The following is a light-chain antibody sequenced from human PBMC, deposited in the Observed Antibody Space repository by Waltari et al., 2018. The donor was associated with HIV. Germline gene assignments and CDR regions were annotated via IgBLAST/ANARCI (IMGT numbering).Light chain of an antibody. CDR1: QDISNS. CDR2: DAF. CDR3: QQYYGVPLT. J-gene: IGKJ4*01. V-gene: IGKV1-NL1*01. Sequence: DIQMTRSPSSLSASIGDTVSIPSRASQDISNSVSWFQQQPGKVPKLLVHDAFTLQRGVPARFSGRGSGTDYTLTISGLQAEDFATYFCQQYYGVPLTFGGGTRVDI.